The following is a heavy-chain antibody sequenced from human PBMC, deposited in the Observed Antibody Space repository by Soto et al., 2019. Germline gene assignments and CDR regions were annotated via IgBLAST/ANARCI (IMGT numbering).Heavy chain of an antibody. CDR2: IIPILGIA. J-gene: IGHJ6*02. V-gene: IGHV1-69*02. CDR1: GGTFSSYT. D-gene: IGHD6-19*01. Sequence: QVQLVQSGAEVKKPGSSVKVSCKASGGTFSSYTISWVRQAPGQGLEWMGRIIPILGIANYAQKFQGRVTITADKSTSTAYMELSSLRSEDTDVYYCARSHSSGWSTSYYGMDVWGQGTTVTVSS. CDR3: ARSHSSGWSTSYYGMDV.